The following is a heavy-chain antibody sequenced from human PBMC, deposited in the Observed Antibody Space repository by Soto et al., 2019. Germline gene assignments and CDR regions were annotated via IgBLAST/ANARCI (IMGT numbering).Heavy chain of an antibody. CDR1: GYSFTSYW. J-gene: IGHJ4*02. CDR3: ARLRRIADKFGY. Sequence: GESLKISCKGSGYSFTSYWIGWVRQMPGKGLEWRGIIYPGDSDTRFSPSFQGQVTISADKSISTAYLQWSSLKASDTAMYDWARLRRIADKFGYWGQGTLVTVA. CDR2: IYPGDSDT. V-gene: IGHV5-51*01. D-gene: IGHD6-13*01.